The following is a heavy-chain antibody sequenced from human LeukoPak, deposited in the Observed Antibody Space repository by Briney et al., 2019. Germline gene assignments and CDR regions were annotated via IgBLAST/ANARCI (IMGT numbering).Heavy chain of an antibody. D-gene: IGHD5-24*01. CDR1: GFTFRSYG. CDR2: IWYDGSNK. Sequence: GGSLRLSCAASGFTFRSYGMHWVRKAPGKGLGWGAIIWYDGSNKKYVDSVKGRFTISRDNSKNTLYLQMNSLRAEDTAVYYCARDRGGEMATNFHFFDYWGQGTLVTVSS. J-gene: IGHJ4*02. CDR3: ARDRGGEMATNFHFFDY. V-gene: IGHV3-33*01.